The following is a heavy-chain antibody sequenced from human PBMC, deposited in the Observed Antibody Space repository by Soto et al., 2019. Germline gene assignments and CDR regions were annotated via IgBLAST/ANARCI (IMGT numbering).Heavy chain of an antibody. CDR3: ATSQKGYNWNYFDH. Sequence: PSETLSLTCAVYGGSFSGYYWSWIRQPPGKGLEWLGEINHSGSTNYNPSLESRVSVSVDTSKRQFSLKLSAVTAADTAVYYCATSQKGYNWNYFDHWGQGALVTVSS. D-gene: IGHD1-20*01. V-gene: IGHV4-34*01. CDR1: GGSFSGYY. J-gene: IGHJ4*02. CDR2: INHSGST.